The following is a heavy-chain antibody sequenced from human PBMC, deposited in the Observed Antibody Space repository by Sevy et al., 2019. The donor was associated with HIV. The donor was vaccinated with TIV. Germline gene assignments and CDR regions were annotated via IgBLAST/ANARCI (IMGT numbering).Heavy chain of an antibody. Sequence: GGYLRLSCAASRFTFSDYYMSWIRQAPGKGLERVSYISSGGTTMYYADSLKGRFTISRDNAKNSLYLQINSLRAEDTAVYYCSRVRYNYGSYYFDYWGQGTLVTVSS. V-gene: IGHV3-11*01. CDR2: ISSGGTTM. CDR3: SRVRYNYGSYYFDY. CDR1: RFTFSDYY. J-gene: IGHJ4*02. D-gene: IGHD1-1*01.